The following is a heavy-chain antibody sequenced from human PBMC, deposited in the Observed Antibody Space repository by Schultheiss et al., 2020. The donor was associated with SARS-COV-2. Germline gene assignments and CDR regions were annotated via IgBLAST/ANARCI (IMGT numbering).Heavy chain of an antibody. CDR1: GYTFTSYG. CDR3: ARSRRPQTYNWFDP. J-gene: IGHJ5*02. V-gene: IGHV1-18*01. Sequence: ASVKVSCKASGYTFTSYGISWVRQAPGQGLEWMGWISAYNGNTNYAQKFQGRVTITADESTSTAYMELSSLRSEDTAVYYCARSRRPQTYNWFDPWGQGTLVTVSS. CDR2: ISAYNGNT.